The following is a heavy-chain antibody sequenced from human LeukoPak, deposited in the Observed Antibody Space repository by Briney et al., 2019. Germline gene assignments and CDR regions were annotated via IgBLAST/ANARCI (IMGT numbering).Heavy chain of an antibody. V-gene: IGHV3-66*01. Sequence: PGGSLRLSCAASGFTVSSNYMSWVRQAPGKGLEWVPVIYSGGSTYYADSVKGRFTISRDNSKNTLYLQMNSLRAEDTAVYYCARAFTMVRGVITYYFDYWGQGTLVTVSS. CDR3: ARAFTMVRGVITYYFDY. CDR2: IYSGGST. CDR1: GFTVSSNY. D-gene: IGHD3-10*01. J-gene: IGHJ4*02.